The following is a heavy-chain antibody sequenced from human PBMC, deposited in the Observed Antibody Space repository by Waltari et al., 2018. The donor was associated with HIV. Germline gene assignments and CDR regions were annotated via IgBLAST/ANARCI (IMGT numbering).Heavy chain of an antibody. Sequence: EVQLLESGGGLVQPGGSLRLSCATSGFIFSNYDMSWVRQAPGSGLEWGSTSRSSGHTTYYADSVKGRFTTTRANSKDTLYLQMNSLRAEDTAVYYCAKESMGAIDVEDYFDFWGQGTLVTVSS. D-gene: IGHD1-26*01. CDR3: AKESMGAIDVEDYFDF. J-gene: IGHJ4*02. V-gene: IGHV3-23*01. CDR1: GFIFSNYD. CDR2: SRSSGHTT.